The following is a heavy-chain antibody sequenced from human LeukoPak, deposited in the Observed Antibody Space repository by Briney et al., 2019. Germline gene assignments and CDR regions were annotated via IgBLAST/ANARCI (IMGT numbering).Heavy chain of an antibody. CDR2: TSYDGSNK. D-gene: IGHD2-21*02. V-gene: IGHV3-30-3*01. J-gene: IGHJ5*02. CDR3: SRTYCGGDCYYNWFDP. Sequence: GGSLRLSCAASGFTFSSYAMHWVRQAPGKGLEWVAVTSYDGSNKYYADSVKGRFTISRDNSKNTLYLQMNSLRAEDTAVYYCSRTYCGGDCYYNWFDPWGQGTLVTVSS. CDR1: GFTFSSYA.